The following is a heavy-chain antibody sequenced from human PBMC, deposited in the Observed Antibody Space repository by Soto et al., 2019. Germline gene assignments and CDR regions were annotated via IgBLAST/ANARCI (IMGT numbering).Heavy chain of an antibody. CDR1: GGSISSGGYY. J-gene: IGHJ6*02. CDR2: IYYSGST. D-gene: IGHD3-3*01. Sequence: TLSLTCTVSGGSISSGGYYWIWIRQHPGKGLEWIGYIYYSGSTYYNPSLKSRVTISVDTSKNQFSLKLSSVTAADTAVYYCARDSEIFGVRYGMDVWGQGTTVTVSS. V-gene: IGHV4-31*03. CDR3: ARDSEIFGVRYGMDV.